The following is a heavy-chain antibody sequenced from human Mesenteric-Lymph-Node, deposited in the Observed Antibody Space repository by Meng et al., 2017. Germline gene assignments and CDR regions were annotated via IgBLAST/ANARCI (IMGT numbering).Heavy chain of an antibody. J-gene: IGHJ5*02. CDR1: GGSISSIIW. CDR2: IYHSGIT. CDR3: ARVAAAGNEWFDP. D-gene: IGHD6-13*01. V-gene: IGHV4-4*02. Sequence: QGQLQQSGPGLVKPSEPVSLTCAVSGGSISSIIWWTWVRQPPGKGLEWIGEIYHSGITNYNPSLKSRVAISVDKSKNQFSLKLSSVTAADTAVYYCARVAAAGNEWFDPWGQGTLVTVSS.